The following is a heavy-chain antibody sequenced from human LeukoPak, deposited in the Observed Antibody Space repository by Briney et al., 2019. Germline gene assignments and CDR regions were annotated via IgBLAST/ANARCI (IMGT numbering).Heavy chain of an antibody. CDR3: ARRGSSSWVYFDY. V-gene: IGHV4-59*08. CDR1: GGSISSYY. CDR2: ISYSGNT. J-gene: IGHJ4*02. D-gene: IGHD6-13*01. Sequence: SETLSLTCTVSGGSISSYYWSWIRQPPGKGLEWIGYISYSGNTNYNPSLKSRVTTSVDTSKNQFSLKLSSVTAADTAVYYCARRGSSSWVYFDYWGQGTLVTVSS.